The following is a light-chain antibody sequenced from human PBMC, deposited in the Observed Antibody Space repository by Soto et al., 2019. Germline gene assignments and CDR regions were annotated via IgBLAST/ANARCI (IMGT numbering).Light chain of an antibody. J-gene: IGKJ1*01. CDR2: KAS. Sequence: DIQMTQSPSTLSASVGDRVTITCRASQSISSGLAWYQQKPGKAPKLLIYKASSLESGVPSRFSGSGSGTEFTLTISSLQPDDFATYYCQQYNSYSRTFGQGTKVEI. CDR1: QSISSG. CDR3: QQYNSYSRT. V-gene: IGKV1-5*03.